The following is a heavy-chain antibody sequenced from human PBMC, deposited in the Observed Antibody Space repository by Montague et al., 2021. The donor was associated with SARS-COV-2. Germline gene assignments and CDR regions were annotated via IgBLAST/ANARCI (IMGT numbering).Heavy chain of an antibody. Sequence: TLSLTCTVSGGSISSGGYYWGWIRQHPGKGLEWIGYIYYSGSTYYXPSLKSRVTISVDTSKNQFSLKLSSVTAADTAVYYCARATMRVVVIGAFDIWGPGNMVNVSS. V-gene: IGHV4-31*03. CDR2: IYYSGST. D-gene: IGHD3-22*01. J-gene: IGHJ3*02. CDR3: ARATMRVVVIGAFDI. CDR1: GGSISSGGYY.